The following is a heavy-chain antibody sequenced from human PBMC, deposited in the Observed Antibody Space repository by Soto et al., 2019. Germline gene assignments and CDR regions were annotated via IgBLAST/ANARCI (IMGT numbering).Heavy chain of an antibody. V-gene: IGHV1-18*01. Sequence: ASVKVSCKASGYTFTNFGISWVRQAPGQGLEWMGWISAYNGNTNYAQNFQGWVTLTRDTSISTAYMEMKRLKSDDTAVFYCVREGGTLGHSLGELFPTQNYHYYGMDVWGQGTTVTVSS. J-gene: IGHJ6*02. CDR3: VREGGTLGHSLGELFPTQNYHYYGMDV. D-gene: IGHD3-10*01. CDR1: GYTFTNFG. CDR2: ISAYNGNT.